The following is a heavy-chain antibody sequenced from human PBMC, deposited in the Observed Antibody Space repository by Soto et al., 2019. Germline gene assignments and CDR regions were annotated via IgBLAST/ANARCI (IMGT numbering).Heavy chain of an antibody. CDR1: GGTFSSYT. V-gene: IGHV1-69*02. Sequence: SVKVSCKASGGTFSSYTISWVRQAPGQGLEWMGRIIPILGIANYAQKFQGRVTITADKSTSTAYMELSSLRSEDTAVYYCARSAFYCSGVSCYSNWFDPWGQGTLVTVSS. CDR3: ARSAFYCSGVSCYSNWFDP. J-gene: IGHJ5*02. D-gene: IGHD2-15*01. CDR2: IIPILGIA.